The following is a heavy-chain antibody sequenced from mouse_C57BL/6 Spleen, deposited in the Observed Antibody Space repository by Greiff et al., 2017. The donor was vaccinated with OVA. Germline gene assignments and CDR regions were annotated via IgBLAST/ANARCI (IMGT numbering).Heavy chain of an antibody. D-gene: IGHD2-1*01. Sequence: EVQVVESGGDLVKPGGSLKLSCAASGFTFSSYGMSWVRQTPDKRLEWVATISSGGSYTYYPDSVKGRFTISRDNAKNTLYLQMSSLKSEDTAMYYCARQGGNSFAYWGQGTLVTVSA. J-gene: IGHJ3*01. CDR3: ARQGGNSFAY. CDR2: ISSGGSYT. V-gene: IGHV5-6*01. CDR1: GFTFSSYG.